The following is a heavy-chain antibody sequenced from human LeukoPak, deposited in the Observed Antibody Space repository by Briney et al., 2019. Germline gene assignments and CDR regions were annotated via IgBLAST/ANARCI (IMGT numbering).Heavy chain of an antibody. CDR3: VGSSGYYYVY. Sequence: SQTLSLTCTVSGGSISSGGYYWSWIRQPPGQGLEWIGYIYYSGSTYYNPSLKSRVTISVDTSKNQFSLKLSSVTAADTAVYYCVGSSGYYYVYWGRGTLVTVSS. CDR1: GGSISSGGYY. D-gene: IGHD3-22*01. J-gene: IGHJ4*02. CDR2: IYYSGST. V-gene: IGHV4-30-4*01.